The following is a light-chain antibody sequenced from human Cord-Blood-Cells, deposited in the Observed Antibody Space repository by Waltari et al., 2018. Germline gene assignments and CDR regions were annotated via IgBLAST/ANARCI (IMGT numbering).Light chain of an antibody. CDR2: WAS. J-gene: IGKJ5*01. Sequence: DIVMTQSPDSLAVSLGERATINCKSSQSVLYSSNNEKYLAWYQQKPGQPPKLLIYWASTRESGVPDRFSGSGSGTDFTLTISSLQAEDVAVYYCQQYYSTITFGQGTRLEIK. CDR1: QSVLYSSNNEKY. CDR3: QQYYSTIT. V-gene: IGKV4-1*01.